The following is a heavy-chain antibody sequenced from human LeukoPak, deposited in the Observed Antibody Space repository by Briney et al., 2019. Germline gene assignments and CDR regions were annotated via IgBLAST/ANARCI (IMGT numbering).Heavy chain of an antibody. J-gene: IGHJ4*02. CDR1: GFTFSSYS. V-gene: IGHV3-64D*06. CDR3: VKAKVGATFDS. D-gene: IGHD1-26*01. Sequence: TGESLRLSCAASGFTFSSYSMDWVRQAPGKRPEYVSGINNNGGSTQYADSVKGRFTISRDNSKNTVYLQMSSLRPEDTAVYYCVKAKVGATFDSWGPGTLVTVSS. CDR2: INNNGGST.